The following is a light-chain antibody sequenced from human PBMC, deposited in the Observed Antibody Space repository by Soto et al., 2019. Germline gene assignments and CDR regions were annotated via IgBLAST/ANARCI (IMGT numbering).Light chain of an antibody. CDR3: QHLRAYPFS. J-gene: IGKJ2*03. CDR1: QDINTY. CDR2: PAS. V-gene: IGKV1-9*01. Sequence: DIQLTQSPSFLSASVGDRVTVSCRASQDINTYLAWFKQKPGKVPQLLVYPASTLQDGVPSRFSGRGSGTEFTLTINNLQPEDFATYYCQHLRAYPFSFGQGTKLDVK.